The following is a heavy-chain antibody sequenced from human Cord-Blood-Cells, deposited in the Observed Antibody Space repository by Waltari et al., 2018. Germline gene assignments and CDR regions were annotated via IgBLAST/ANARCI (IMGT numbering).Heavy chain of an antibody. CDR1: GYTFTSYD. Sequence: QVQLVQSGAEVKKPGASVKVSCKASGYTFTSYDSHWVRQATGQGLEWMGWMNPNSGNTGYAQKFQGRVTMTRNTSISTAYMELSSLRSEDTAVYYCARIPHIVGASFDYWGQGTLVTVSS. CDR3: ARIPHIVGASFDY. J-gene: IGHJ4*02. CDR2: MNPNSGNT. V-gene: IGHV1-8*01. D-gene: IGHD1-26*01.